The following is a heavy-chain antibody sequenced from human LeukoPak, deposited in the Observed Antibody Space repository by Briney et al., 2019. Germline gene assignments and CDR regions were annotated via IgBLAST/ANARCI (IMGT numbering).Heavy chain of an antibody. CDR2: ISAYNGNT. J-gene: IGHJ3*02. V-gene: IGHV1-18*01. D-gene: IGHD3-16*01. Sequence: ASVKVSCKASGYTFTSYGISWVRQAPGQGLEWMGWISAYNGNTKSAQKVQGRVTMTTDTSTSTAYMELRSLRSDDTAVYYRARPNGNYGDAFDIWGQGTMVTVSS. CDR3: ARPNGNYGDAFDI. CDR1: GYTFTSYG.